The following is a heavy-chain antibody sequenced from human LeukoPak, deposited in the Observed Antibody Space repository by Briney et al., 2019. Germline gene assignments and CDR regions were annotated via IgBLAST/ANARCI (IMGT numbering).Heavy chain of an antibody. Sequence: SETLSLTCTVSGGSISSYYWSWIRQPAGKGLEWIGRIYTSGSTNYNPSLKSRVTMSVDTSKNQFSLKLSSVTAADTAVYYCARSPQNYYDSSGYYYSLYYFDYWSQGTLVTVSS. CDR1: GGSISSYY. CDR2: IYTSGST. V-gene: IGHV4-4*07. D-gene: IGHD3-22*01. J-gene: IGHJ4*02. CDR3: ARSPQNYYDSSGYYYSLYYFDY.